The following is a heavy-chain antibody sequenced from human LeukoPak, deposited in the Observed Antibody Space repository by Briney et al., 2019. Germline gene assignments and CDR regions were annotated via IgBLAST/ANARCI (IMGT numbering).Heavy chain of an antibody. D-gene: IGHD3-10*01. CDR2: IWYDGSHK. CDR1: GFTFSSYG. CDR3: ARDLLLWFGELSGDSDY. V-gene: IGHV3-33*01. J-gene: IGHJ4*02. Sequence: PGRSLRLSCAASGFTFSSYGMHWVRQAPGKGLEWVADIWYDGSHKYCADSVKGRFTISRDNSKNTLHLQMNSLRAEDTAVYYCARDLLLWFGELSGDSDYWGQGTLVTVSS.